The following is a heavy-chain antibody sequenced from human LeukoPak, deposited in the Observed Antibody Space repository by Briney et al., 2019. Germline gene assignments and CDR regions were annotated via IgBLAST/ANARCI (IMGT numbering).Heavy chain of an antibody. CDR2: ILHSGDT. D-gene: IGHD4-17*01. Sequence: PSGTLSLTCAVSGGSISRSNWWSWVRQPPGKGLEWIGDILHSGDTNYNASLRSRLTISLDKSRNQFSLQLSSVTAADTAVYYCARFDYGDYGWFDPWGQGTLVTVSS. CDR3: ARFDYGDYGWFDP. V-gene: IGHV4-4*02. CDR1: GGSISRSNW. J-gene: IGHJ5*02.